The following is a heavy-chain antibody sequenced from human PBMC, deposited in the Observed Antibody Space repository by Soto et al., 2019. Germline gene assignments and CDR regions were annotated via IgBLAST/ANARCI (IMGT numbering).Heavy chain of an antibody. J-gene: IGHJ6*02. CDR3: ARRVGQGGYDYLYYYYGMDV. CDR1: GYTFTSYG. Sequence: QVQLVQSGAEVKKPGASVKVSCKASGYTFTSYGISWVRQAPGQGLEWMGWISAYNGNTNYAQKLQGRVTMTTDTSTSTAYMELRSLRSDDTAVYYCARRVGQGGYDYLYYYYGMDVWGQGTTVTVSS. V-gene: IGHV1-18*01. D-gene: IGHD5-12*01. CDR2: ISAYNGNT.